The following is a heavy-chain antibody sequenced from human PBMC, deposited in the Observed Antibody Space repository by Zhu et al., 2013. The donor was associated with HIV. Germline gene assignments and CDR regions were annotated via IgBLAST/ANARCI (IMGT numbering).Heavy chain of an antibody. CDR2: ISAYNGNT. J-gene: IGHJ6*02. D-gene: IGHD4-17*01. CDR1: GYTFTSYG. Sequence: QVQLVQSGAEVKKPGASVKVSCKASGYTFTSYGISWVRQAPGQGLEWMGWISAYNGNTNYAQKLQGRVTMTTDTSTSTAYMELRSLRSDDTAVYYCARDGLMTTVKKLYYYYGMDVWGQGTTVTVSS. V-gene: IGHV1-18*04. CDR3: ARDGLMTTVKKLYYYYGMDV.